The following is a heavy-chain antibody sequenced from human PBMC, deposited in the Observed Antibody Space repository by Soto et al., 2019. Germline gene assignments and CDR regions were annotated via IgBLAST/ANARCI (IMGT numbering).Heavy chain of an antibody. Sequence: WSWIRQPPAGGLEWIGYISRSGNAYYNPSLRSRVTISEDISKNQISLNLTSVNAADTAVYFCARVRDYCFQTQDGIDPWG. CDR3: ARVRDYCFQTQDGIDP. J-gene: IGHJ5*02. D-gene: IGHD3-10*01. CDR2: ISRSGNA. V-gene: IGHV4-30-2*01.